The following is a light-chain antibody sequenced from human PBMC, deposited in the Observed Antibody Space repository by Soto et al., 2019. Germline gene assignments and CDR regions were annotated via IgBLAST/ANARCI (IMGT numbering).Light chain of an antibody. V-gene: IGLV2-8*01. CDR2: EVS. J-gene: IGLJ1*01. Sequence: QYALTQPPSASGSPGQSVTISCTGTSSDVGGYNYVSWYQQDPGKAPKLMIYEVSKRPSGVPNRFSGSKSGNTASLTVSGLQAEDEADYYCSSYAGSNNYVFGTGTKVTVL. CDR3: SSYAGSNNYV. CDR1: SSDVGGYNY.